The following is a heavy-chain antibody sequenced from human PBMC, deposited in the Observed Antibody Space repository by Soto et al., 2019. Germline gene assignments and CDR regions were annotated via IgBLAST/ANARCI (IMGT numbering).Heavy chain of an antibody. Sequence: PGESLKISCKGSGYSFTSYWIGWVRQMPGKGLEWMGIIYPGDSDTRYSPSFQGQVTISADKSISTAYLQWSSLKASDTAMYYCARLRVNYDILTGYYRRYYGMDVWGQGTTVTVSS. CDR3: ARLRVNYDILTGYYRRYYGMDV. V-gene: IGHV5-51*01. CDR2: IYPGDSDT. D-gene: IGHD3-9*01. CDR1: GYSFTSYW. J-gene: IGHJ6*02.